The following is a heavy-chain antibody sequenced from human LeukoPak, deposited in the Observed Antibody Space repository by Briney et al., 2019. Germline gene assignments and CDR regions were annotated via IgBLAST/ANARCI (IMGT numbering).Heavy chain of an antibody. D-gene: IGHD3-10*01. CDR3: ARDQTYYGYFDF. CDR1: GVSVSNGGNY. V-gene: IGHV4-31*03. CDR2: LYDSGTT. Sequence: PSQTLSLTCSVSGVSVSNGGNYWNWIRQHPGKGLEWIGYLYDSGTTHYNPSLQSRVTISVDTSKNHFSLKLSSVTAADTAVYYCARDQTYYGYFDFWGQGALVTVSS. J-gene: IGHJ4*02.